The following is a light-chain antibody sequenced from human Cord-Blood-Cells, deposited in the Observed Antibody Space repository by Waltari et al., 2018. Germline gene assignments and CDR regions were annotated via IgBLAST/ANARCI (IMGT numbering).Light chain of an antibody. V-gene: IGKV1-5*03. CDR1: QSISSW. J-gene: IGKJ1*01. CDR3: QQHNSYSPWT. Sequence: DIQMTQSPSTLSASVGDRVTITCRASQSISSWLAWYQQKPGKAPKLLIYKASSLESGVPSRFSGSGSGTEFTLTISSLQPDDFATYYCQQHNSYSPWTFGQGP. CDR2: KAS.